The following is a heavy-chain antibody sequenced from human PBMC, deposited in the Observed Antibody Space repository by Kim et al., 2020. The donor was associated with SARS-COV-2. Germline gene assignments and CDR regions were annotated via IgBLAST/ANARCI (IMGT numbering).Heavy chain of an antibody. CDR2: IYPGDSDT. Sequence: GESLKISCKGSGYSFTSYWIGWVRQMPGKGLEWMGIIYPGDSDTRYSPSFQGQVTISADKSISTAYLQWSSLKASDTAMYYCARHRGYYYDSSGYLGGMDVWGQGTTVTVSS. V-gene: IGHV5-51*01. CDR3: ARHRGYYYDSSGYLGGMDV. CDR1: GYSFTSYW. D-gene: IGHD3-22*01. J-gene: IGHJ6*02.